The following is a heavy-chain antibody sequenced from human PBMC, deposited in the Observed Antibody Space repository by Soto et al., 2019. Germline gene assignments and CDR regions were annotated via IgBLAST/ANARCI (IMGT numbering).Heavy chain of an antibody. V-gene: IGHV4-61*01. D-gene: IGHD3-10*01. CDR3: ARVITMVRGVPIFNWLDP. Sequence: PSETLSLTCTVSGGSVSSGSYYWSWIRQPPGKGLEWIGYIYYSGSTNYNPSLKSRVTISVDTSKNQFSLKLSSVTAADTAVYYCARVITMVRGVPIFNWLDPWGQGTLVTVSS. CDR1: GGSVSSGSYY. J-gene: IGHJ5*02. CDR2: IYYSGST.